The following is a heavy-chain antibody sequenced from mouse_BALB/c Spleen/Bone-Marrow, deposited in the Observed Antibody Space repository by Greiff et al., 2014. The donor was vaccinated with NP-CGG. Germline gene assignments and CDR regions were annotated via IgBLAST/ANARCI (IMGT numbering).Heavy chain of an antibody. CDR2: IDPENGDT. D-gene: IGHD2-4*01. CDR1: GFNIKDYY. V-gene: IGHV14-4*02. J-gene: IGHJ2*01. CDR3: NARGDYDFDYFDY. Sequence: DVQLAESGAELVRSGASVKLSCTASGFNIKDYYMHWVKQRPEQGLEWIGWIDPENGDTEYAPKFQGKATMTADTSSNTAYLQVTSLTSEDTAVYYCNARGDYDFDYFDYWGQGTTLTVSS.